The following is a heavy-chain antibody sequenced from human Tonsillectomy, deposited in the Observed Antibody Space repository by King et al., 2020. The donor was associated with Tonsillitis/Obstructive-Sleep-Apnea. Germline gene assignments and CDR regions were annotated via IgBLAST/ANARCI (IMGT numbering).Heavy chain of an antibody. Sequence: VQLVESGAEVMQPGASLKVSCKASGYTFADYGITWVRQAPGQGLEWMGWISTYNGNTNYAQKFEGRVTMTTDTSTSTAYMELRSLRSDDTAVYYCAHAFIITVTTYSPPVNYFYGMDVWGQGTTLTVSS. V-gene: IGHV1-18*04. D-gene: IGHD4-17*01. CDR3: AHAFIITVTTYSPPVNYFYGMDV. CDR1: GYTFADYG. J-gene: IGHJ6*02. CDR2: ISTYNGNT.